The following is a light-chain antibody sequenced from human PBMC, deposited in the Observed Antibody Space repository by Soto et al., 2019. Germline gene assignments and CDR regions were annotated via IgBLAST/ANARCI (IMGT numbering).Light chain of an antibody. CDR2: DAS. CDR1: QSVGTY. V-gene: IGKV3-11*01. Sequence: EIVLTQSPATLSLSPGERAALYCRASQSVGTYLAWYQQKPGQAPRLLIYDASNRATGIPARFSGSGSGTDFTLPISSLDPEDFAVYYCQQRANWPPVFTFGPGTKVDIK. J-gene: IGKJ3*01. CDR3: QQRANWPPVFT.